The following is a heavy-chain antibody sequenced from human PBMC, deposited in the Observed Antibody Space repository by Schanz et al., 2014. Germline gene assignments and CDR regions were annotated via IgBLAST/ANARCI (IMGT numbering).Heavy chain of an antibody. D-gene: IGHD4-17*01. J-gene: IGHJ6*02. Sequence: QVHLVESGGGVVQPGGSLRLSCAASGFIFRTYGMHWVRQAPGKGLEWVAFIHYDGTYKYYADSVKGRFTISRDNSENTLYLQMISLRAEDTAVYYCAKDRGGDYEVSYYYGMDVWGQGTTVTVSS. CDR2: IHYDGTYK. CDR3: AKDRGGDYEVSYYYGMDV. CDR1: GFIFRTYG. V-gene: IGHV3-30*02.